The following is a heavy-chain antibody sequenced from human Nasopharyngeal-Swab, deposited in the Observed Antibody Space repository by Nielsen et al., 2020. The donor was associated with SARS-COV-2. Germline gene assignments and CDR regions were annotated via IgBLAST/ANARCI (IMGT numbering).Heavy chain of an antibody. Sequence: SETLSLTCTVSGGSISSGSYYWSWIRQPAGKGLEWIGRIYTSGSTNYNPSLKSRVTISVDTSKNQFSLKLSSVTAADTAVYYCARGAVAARHFDYWGQGTLVTVSS. CDR2: IYTSGST. CDR1: GGSISSGSYY. CDR3: ARGAVAARHFDY. V-gene: IGHV4-61*02. J-gene: IGHJ4*02. D-gene: IGHD6-19*01.